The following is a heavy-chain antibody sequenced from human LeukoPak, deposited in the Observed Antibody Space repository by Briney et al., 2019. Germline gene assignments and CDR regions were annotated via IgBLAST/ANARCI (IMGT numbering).Heavy chain of an antibody. D-gene: IGHD6-13*01. CDR2: ISYDGSNK. J-gene: IGHJ5*02. V-gene: IGHV3-30-3*01. Sequence: GRSLRLSCAASGFTFSSYAMHWVRQAPGKGLEWVAVISYDGSNKYYADSVKGRFTISRDNSKNTLFLQMNSLRAEDTAVYYCAKDPKIKAGHGWFDPWGQGTLVTVSS. CDR3: AKDPKIKAGHGWFDP. CDR1: GFTFSSYA.